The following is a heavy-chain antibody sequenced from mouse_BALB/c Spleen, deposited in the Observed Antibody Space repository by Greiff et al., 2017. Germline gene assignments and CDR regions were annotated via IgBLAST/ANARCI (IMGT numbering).Heavy chain of an antibody. V-gene: IGHV14-3*02. J-gene: IGHJ4*01. CDR1: GFNIKDTY. Sequence: VQLQQSGAELVKPGASVKLSCTASGFNIKDTYMHWVKQRPEQGLEWIGRIDPANGNTKYDPKFQGKATITADTSSNTAYLQLSSLTSEDTAVYYCAINCDRDYAMDYWGQGTSVTVSS. D-gene: IGHD4-1*02. CDR2: IDPANGNT. CDR3: AINCDRDYAMDY.